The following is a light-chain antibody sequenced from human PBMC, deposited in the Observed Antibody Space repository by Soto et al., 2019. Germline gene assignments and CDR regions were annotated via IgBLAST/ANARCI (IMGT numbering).Light chain of an antibody. CDR1: QSVSNNY. J-gene: IGKJ4*01. Sequence: EIVLTQSPGTLSLSPGERATLSCRASQSVSNNYLAWYQQKPGQAPRLLIYGASNRATGIPDRFSGSGSGKYFTLTISSLEPEDLAVYYCQQRSIWPLTFGGGTKVDIK. CDR2: GAS. V-gene: IGKV3D-20*02. CDR3: QQRSIWPLT.